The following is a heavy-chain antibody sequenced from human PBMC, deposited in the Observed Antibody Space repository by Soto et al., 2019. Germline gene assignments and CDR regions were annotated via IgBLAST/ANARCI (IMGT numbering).Heavy chain of an antibody. Sequence: QVQLVESGGGVVQPGRSLRLSCAASGFTFSSYGMHWVRQAPGKGLEWVAVISYDGSNKYYADSVKGRFTISRDNSKNTLYLQMNSLRAEDTAVYYCAKVIEEFSVYYYYYGMDVWGQGTTVTVSS. J-gene: IGHJ6*02. D-gene: IGHD3-10*01. CDR2: ISYDGSNK. V-gene: IGHV3-30*18. CDR3: AKVIEEFSVYYYYYGMDV. CDR1: GFTFSSYG.